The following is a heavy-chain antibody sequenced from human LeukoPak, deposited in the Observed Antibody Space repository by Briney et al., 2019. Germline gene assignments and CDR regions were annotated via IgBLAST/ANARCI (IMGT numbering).Heavy chain of an antibody. CDR3: ARGSSGYYHRYFDY. CDR1: GGSISSYY. Sequence: SSETLSLTCTVSGGSISSYYWSWIRQPPGKGLEWIGYIYYSGSTNYSPSLKSRVTISVDTSKNQFSLKLRSVTAADTAVYYCARGSSGYYHRYFDYWGQGTLVTVSS. D-gene: IGHD3-22*01. CDR2: IYYSGST. J-gene: IGHJ4*02. V-gene: IGHV4-59*01.